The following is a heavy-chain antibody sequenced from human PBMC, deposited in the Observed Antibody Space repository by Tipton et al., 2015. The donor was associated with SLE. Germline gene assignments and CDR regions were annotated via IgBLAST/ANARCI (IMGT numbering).Heavy chain of an antibody. V-gene: IGHV4-59*11. Sequence: TLSLTCTVSGGSISGHYWSWIRQPPGKGLEWIGYIYYSGSTNYNPSLKSRVTISVDTSKNQVSLRLTSVTAADTAVYTCARHYNLFSAFDSWGQGTLVTVSS. CDR1: GGSISGHY. CDR2: IYYSGST. CDR3: ARHYNLFSAFDS. J-gene: IGHJ4*02. D-gene: IGHD3-3*01.